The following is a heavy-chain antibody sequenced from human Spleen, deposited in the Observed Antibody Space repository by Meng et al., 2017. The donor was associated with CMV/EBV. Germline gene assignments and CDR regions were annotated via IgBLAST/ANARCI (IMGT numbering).Heavy chain of an antibody. Sequence: GESLKISCAASGFTFSDYYISWIRQAPGKGLEWVSYISNNGRTIYYADSVKGRFTISRDNAKNSLYLQMNSLRDEDTAVYYCACNPTTGFCSSTSCYYQNAMDVWGQGTTVTVSS. V-gene: IGHV3-11*04. J-gene: IGHJ6*02. CDR1: GFTFSDYY. CDR2: ISNNGRTI. D-gene: IGHD2-2*01. CDR3: ACNPTTGFCSSTSCYYQNAMDV.